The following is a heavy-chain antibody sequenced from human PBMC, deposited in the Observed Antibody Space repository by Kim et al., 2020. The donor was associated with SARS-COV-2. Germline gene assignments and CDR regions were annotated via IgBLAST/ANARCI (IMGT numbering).Heavy chain of an antibody. CDR3: AKDLLGTQNYYYYGMDV. J-gene: IGHJ6*02. CDR2: ISWNSGSI. Sequence: GGSLRLSCAASGFTFGDYAMHWVRQAPGKGLEWVSGISWNSGSIGYADSVKGRFTISRDNAKNSLYLQMNSLRAEDTALYYCAKDLLGTQNYYYYGMDVWGQGTTVTVSS. CDR1: GFTFGDYA. V-gene: IGHV3-9*01. D-gene: IGHD1-1*01.